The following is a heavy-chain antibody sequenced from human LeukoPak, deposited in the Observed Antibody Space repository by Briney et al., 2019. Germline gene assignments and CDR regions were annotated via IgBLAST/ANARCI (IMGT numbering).Heavy chain of an antibody. CDR2: ISAYNGNT. CDR1: GYTFTSYG. Sequence: ASVKVSCKASGYTFTSYGFSWVRQAPGQGLEWMGWISAYNGNTMYAQKLQGRVTMPTDTSTSTAYMELRSLRSDDTALYYCARDFRDCSSTSCHPWFDPWGQGTLVTVSS. V-gene: IGHV1-18*01. D-gene: IGHD2-2*01. CDR3: ARDFRDCSSTSCHPWFDP. J-gene: IGHJ5*02.